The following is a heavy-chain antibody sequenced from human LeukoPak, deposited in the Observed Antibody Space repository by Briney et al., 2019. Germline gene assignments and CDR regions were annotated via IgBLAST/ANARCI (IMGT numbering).Heavy chain of an antibody. CDR2: ISYDGSNK. D-gene: IGHD1-26*01. V-gene: IGHV3-30-3*01. J-gene: IGHJ4*02. CDR1: GFTFSSYA. Sequence: PGGSLRLSCAASGFTFSSYAMHWVRQAPGKGLEWVAVISYDGSNKYYADSVKGRFTISRDNSKNTLYLQMNSLRAEETAVYYCARERVGAIDYWGQGTLVTVSS. CDR3: ARERVGAIDY.